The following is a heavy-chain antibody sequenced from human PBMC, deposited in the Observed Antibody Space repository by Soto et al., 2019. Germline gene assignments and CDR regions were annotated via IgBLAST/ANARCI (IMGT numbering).Heavy chain of an antibody. J-gene: IGHJ4*02. D-gene: IGHD2-2*03. V-gene: IGHV2-70*11. CDR2: IDWDDDK. Sequence: LRLSCAASGFTFSSYAMSWVRQAPGKALEWLARIDWDDDKYYSTSLKTRLTISKDTSTNQVVLTMTNMDPVDTATYYCAGIGYCSSASCGYFDYWGQGTLVTVSS. CDR1: GFTFSSYAM. CDR3: AGIGYCSSASCGYFDY.